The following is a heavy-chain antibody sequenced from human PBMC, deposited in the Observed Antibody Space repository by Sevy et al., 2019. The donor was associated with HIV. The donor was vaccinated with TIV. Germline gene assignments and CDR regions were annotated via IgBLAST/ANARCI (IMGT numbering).Heavy chain of an antibody. CDR2: ISWNRGKI. J-gene: IGHJ4*02. CDR3: TKGDMVRGVVINYFDY. CDR1: GFTFDDYA. Sequence: SLRLSCAASGFTFDDYAMHWVRQAPGKGLEWVSGISWNRGKIGYADSVKGRFTISRDNAKNSLYLQMNSLRAEDTALYYCTKGDMVRGVVINYFDYWGQGTLVTVSS. D-gene: IGHD3-10*01. V-gene: IGHV3-9*01.